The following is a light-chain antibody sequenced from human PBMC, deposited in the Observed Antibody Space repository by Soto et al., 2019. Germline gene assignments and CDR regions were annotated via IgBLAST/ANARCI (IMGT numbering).Light chain of an antibody. CDR3: QQTHTAPYS. Sequence: DIQLTQSPFSLSASIGDRVTITCRASEVISDYLNWYQQKPGKAPKLLIYGAYNLESGVPSRFSGSGSGTESTLTISSLQPEDSATYFCQQTHTAPYSFGQGTKLDIK. V-gene: IGKV1-39*01. CDR1: EVISDY. J-gene: IGKJ2*03. CDR2: GAY.